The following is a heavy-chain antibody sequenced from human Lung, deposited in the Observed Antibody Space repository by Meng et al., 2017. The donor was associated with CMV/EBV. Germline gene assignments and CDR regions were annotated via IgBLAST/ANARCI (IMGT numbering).Heavy chain of an antibody. CDR3: ARGGVLLVYVIGDY. D-gene: IGHD2-8*01. CDR2: ISYDGNYK. Sequence: GESLKISCAASGFTFSSYAMHWVRQAPGKGLEWVAVISYDGNYKYYTDSVKGRFTISRDNSKNTLYLQMNSLRAEDTAVYYCARGGVLLVYVIGDYWGQGXLVTVSS. CDR1: GFTFSSYA. V-gene: IGHV3-30-3*01. J-gene: IGHJ4*01.